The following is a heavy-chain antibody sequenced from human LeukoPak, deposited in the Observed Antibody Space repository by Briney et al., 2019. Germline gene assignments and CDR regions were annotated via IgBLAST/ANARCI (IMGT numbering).Heavy chain of an antibody. D-gene: IGHD3-22*01. V-gene: IGHV4-59*01. J-gene: IGHJ4*02. CDR3: ARGGLLPPTIDY. CDR2: IYYSGST. Sequence: SETLSLTCTVSGGSISSYYWSWIRQPPGKGLEWIGYIYYSGSTNYNPSLKSRVTISVDTSKNQFSLKLSSVTAADTAVYYCARGGLLPPTIDYWGQGTLVTVSS. CDR1: GGSISSYY.